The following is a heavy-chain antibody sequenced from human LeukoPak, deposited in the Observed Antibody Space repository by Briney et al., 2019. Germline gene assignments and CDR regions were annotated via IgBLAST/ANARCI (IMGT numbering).Heavy chain of an antibody. CDR3: ARDVFGEVQFDY. V-gene: IGHV3-66*02. Sequence: GGSLRLSCAASGFTVSSNYMSWVRQAPGKGLEWVSVIYSGGSTYYADSVKGRFTISRDNSKNTLYLQMSSLRAEDTAVYYCARDVFGEVQFDYWGQGTLVTVSS. CDR2: IYSGGST. J-gene: IGHJ4*02. CDR1: GFTVSSNY. D-gene: IGHD1-1*01.